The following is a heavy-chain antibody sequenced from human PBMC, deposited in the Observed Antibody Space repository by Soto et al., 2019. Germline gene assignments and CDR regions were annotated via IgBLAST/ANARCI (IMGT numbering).Heavy chain of an antibody. CDR2: IRNKANSYTT. CDR3: GRDSRAGGVYYYYYMDV. CDR1: GFTFSDHY. V-gene: IGHV3-72*01. J-gene: IGHJ6*03. Sequence: GGSLRLSCAASGFTFSDHYMDWVRQAPGKGLEWVGRIRNKANSYTTDYAASVKGRFTISRDDSQNSVYLQVNSLKTEDTAVYYCGRDSRAGGVYYYYYMDVWGKGTTVTVSS. D-gene: IGHD3-16*01.